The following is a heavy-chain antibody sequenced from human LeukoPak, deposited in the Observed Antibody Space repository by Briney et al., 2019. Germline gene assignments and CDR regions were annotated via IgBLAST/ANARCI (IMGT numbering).Heavy chain of an antibody. CDR1: GFTFSSYW. D-gene: IGHD3-22*01. J-gene: IGHJ4*02. CDR2: IKQDGSEK. CDR3: ARHKYYYDSSGYYSLKY. V-gene: IGHV3-7*01. Sequence: GGSPRLSCAASGFTFSSYWMSWVRQAPGKGLEWVANIKQDGSEKYYVDSVKGRFTISRDNAKNSPYLQMNSLRAEDTAVYYCARHKYYYDSSGYYSLKYWGQGTLVTVSS.